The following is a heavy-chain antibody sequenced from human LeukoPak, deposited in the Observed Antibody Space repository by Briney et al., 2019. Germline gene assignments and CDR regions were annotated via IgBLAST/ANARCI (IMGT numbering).Heavy chain of an antibody. V-gene: IGHV3-48*04. CDR3: ARDHNYAFDN. D-gene: IGHD1-1*01. Sequence: GGSLRLSCTASGFPFSGYSMNWVRQAPGKVLEWISYIGISSGNTKYADSVKGRFAISADNTKNSLYLQMNSLRVEDTAVYYCARDHNYAFDNWGQGTLVSVSS. CDR2: IGISSGNT. J-gene: IGHJ4*02. CDR1: GFPFSGYS.